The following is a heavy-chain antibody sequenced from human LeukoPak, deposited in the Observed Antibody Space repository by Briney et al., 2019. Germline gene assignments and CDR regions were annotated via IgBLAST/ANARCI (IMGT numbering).Heavy chain of an antibody. CDR2: IIPIFGTA. D-gene: IGHD6-13*01. Sequence: SVKVSCKASGGTFSSYAISWVRQAPGQGLEWMGGIIPIFGTANYAQKFQGRITITADESTSTAYMELSSLRSEDTAVYYCARDPIIAAAVNYFDYWGQGTLVTVSS. J-gene: IGHJ4*02. V-gene: IGHV1-69*01. CDR1: GGTFSSYA. CDR3: ARDPIIAAAVNYFDY.